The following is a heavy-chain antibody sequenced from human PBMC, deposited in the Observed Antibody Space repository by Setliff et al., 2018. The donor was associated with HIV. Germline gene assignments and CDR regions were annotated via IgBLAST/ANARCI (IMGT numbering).Heavy chain of an antibody. CDR2: INTNTGNP. CDR3: ARELSPTGTD. V-gene: IGHV7-4-1*02. Sequence: ASVKVSCRASGYTFTKYAMNWVRQAPGQGLEWMGWINTNTGNPMYAQGFTGRFVFSLDTSVSTAYLQISSLKAEDTAVYYCARELSPTGTDWGQGTLVTVSS. D-gene: IGHD1-7*01. CDR1: GYTFTKYA. J-gene: IGHJ4*02.